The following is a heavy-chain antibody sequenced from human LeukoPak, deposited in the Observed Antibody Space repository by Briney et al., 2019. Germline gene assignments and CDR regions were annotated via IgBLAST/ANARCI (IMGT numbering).Heavy chain of an antibody. D-gene: IGHD6-19*01. CDR3: AALESSGWYFDY. J-gene: IGHJ4*02. CDR1: RFTFTTYA. V-gene: IGHV3-23*01. Sequence: GGSLRLSCAASRFTFTTYAMRWVRQAPGKGLECVSGISDSGKSTYYADSVKGRFTISRDNSKNTLYMQLNSLRVEDTAVYYCAALESSGWYFDYSGQGTLVTASS. CDR2: ISDSGKST.